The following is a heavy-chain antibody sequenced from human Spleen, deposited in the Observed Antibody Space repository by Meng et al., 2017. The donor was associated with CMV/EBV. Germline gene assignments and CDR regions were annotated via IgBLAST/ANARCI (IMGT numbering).Heavy chain of an antibody. V-gene: IGHV3-53*01. J-gene: IGHJ4*02. CDR1: EFIVIPYM. CDR3: TTGHFDY. CDR2: VHNGNK. Sequence: GGSLRLSCAASEFIVIPYMMSWVRQPPGRGLEWISMVHNGNKYYADSVKGRFTISRDTSKNTLYLQMNSLRAEDTAVYYCTTGHFDYWGRGMLVTVSS.